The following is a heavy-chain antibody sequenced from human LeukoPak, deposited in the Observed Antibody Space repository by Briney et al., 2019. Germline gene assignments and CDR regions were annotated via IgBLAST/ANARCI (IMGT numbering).Heavy chain of an antibody. Sequence: PGGSLRLSCAASGFTFSSYWMHWVPQAPGKGLVWVSRIKSDGSTRYSDSVKGRFTISRDNAKNTVSLQMNSLRAEDTGVYYCARAPSEIGGYYPEYFRHWGQGTLVTISS. V-gene: IGHV3-74*01. CDR3: ARAPSEIGGYYPEYFRH. CDR2: IKSDGST. CDR1: GFTFSSYW. D-gene: IGHD3-22*01. J-gene: IGHJ1*01.